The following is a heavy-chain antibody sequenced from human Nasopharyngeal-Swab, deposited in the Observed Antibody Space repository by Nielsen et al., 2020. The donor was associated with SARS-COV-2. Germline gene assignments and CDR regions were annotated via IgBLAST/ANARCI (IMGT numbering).Heavy chain of an antibody. CDR1: GFTFSSYS. CDR2: ISSSSSTI. D-gene: IGHD3-3*01. Sequence: GESLKISCAASGFTFSSYSMNWVRQAPGKGLEWVSYISSSSSTIYYADSVKGRFTISRDNAKNSLYLQMNGLRAEDTAVYYCARVGGLPFLEWLLSDDYWGQGTLVTVSS. V-gene: IGHV3-48*04. CDR3: ARVGGLPFLEWLLSDDY. J-gene: IGHJ4*02.